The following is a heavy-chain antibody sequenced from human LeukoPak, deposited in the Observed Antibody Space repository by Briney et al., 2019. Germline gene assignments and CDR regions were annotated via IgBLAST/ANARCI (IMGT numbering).Heavy chain of an antibody. CDR3: ARALNGENDF. D-gene: IGHD4-17*01. J-gene: IGHJ4*02. Sequence: PGGSLRLSCAASGFTFSNYYLHWVRQVPGKGLEWVSRISGDGTTTTYADSVKGRFTISRDSAKNTLYLQMNSLRAEDTAVYYCARALNGENDFWGQGTLVTVSS. CDR2: ISGDGTTT. V-gene: IGHV3-74*01. CDR1: GFTFSNYY.